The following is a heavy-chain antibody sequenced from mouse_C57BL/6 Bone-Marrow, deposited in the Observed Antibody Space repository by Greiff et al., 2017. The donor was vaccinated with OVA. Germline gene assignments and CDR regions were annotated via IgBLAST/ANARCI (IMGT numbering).Heavy chain of an antibody. CDR1: GYAFSSSW. CDR2: IYPGDGDT. Sequence: VKLQESGPELVKPGASVKISCKASGYAFSSSWMNWVKQRPGQGLEWIGRIYPGDGDTNYNGKFKGKTTLTADKSSSTAYMQLSSLTSEDSAVYFCASRCIYYYGSSFDYWGQGTTLTVSS. CDR3: ASRCIYYYGSSFDY. V-gene: IGHV1-82*01. J-gene: IGHJ2*01. D-gene: IGHD1-1*01.